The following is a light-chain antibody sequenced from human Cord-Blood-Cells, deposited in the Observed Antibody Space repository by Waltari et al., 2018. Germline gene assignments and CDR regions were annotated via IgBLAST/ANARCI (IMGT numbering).Light chain of an antibody. J-gene: IGKJ2*01. CDR3: QQSYSTPYT. V-gene: IGKV1-39*01. CDR2: AAS. CDR1: QSISSY. Sequence: DIQMTQSPSSLSASVGHRVTITCRASQSISSYLNWYQQKPGKAPKLLIYAASSLQSGVPARFSGSGSGKDFTLTISSLQPEDFATYYCQQSYSTPYTFGQGTKLEIK.